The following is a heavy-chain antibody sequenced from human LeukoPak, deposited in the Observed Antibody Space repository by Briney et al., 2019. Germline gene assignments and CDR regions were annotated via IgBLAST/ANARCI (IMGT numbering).Heavy chain of an antibody. D-gene: IGHD6-13*01. CDR3: AGSWYLGY. CDR1: GGSFSGYY. Sequence: SETLSLTCAVYGGSFSGYYWSWIRQPPGKGLEWIGEINHSGSTNYNPSLKSRVTISVDTSKNQFSLKLSSVTAADTAVYYCAGSWYLGYWGQGTLVTVSS. V-gene: IGHV4-34*01. CDR2: INHSGST. J-gene: IGHJ4*02.